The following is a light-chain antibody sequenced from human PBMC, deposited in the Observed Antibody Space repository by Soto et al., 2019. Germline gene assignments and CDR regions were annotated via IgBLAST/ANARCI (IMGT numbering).Light chain of an antibody. J-gene: IGLJ3*02. V-gene: IGLV1-44*01. Sequence: QSVLTQPPSASGTPGQRGTISCSGSSSNIGRDNVNWYQQLPGTAPKLLIYNNNQRPSGVPDRFSGSKSGTSASLAISGLQSEDEADYYYAAWDDSLQGWVFGGGTKLTVL. CDR1: SSNIGRDN. CDR2: NNN. CDR3: AAWDDSLQGWV.